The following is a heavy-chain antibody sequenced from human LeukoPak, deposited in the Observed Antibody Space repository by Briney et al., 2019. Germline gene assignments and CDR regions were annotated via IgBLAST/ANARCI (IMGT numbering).Heavy chain of an antibody. CDR2: IYTSGST. CDR3: ARAGGNLAAFDI. D-gene: IGHD4-23*01. J-gene: IGHJ3*02. Sequence: PSQTLSLTCTVSGGSISSGSYYWSWIRQPAGKGLERIGRIYTSGSTNYNPSLKSRVTISVDTSKNQFSLKLSSVTAADTAVYYCARAGGNLAAFDIWGQGTMVTVSS. V-gene: IGHV4-61*02. CDR1: GGSISSGSYY.